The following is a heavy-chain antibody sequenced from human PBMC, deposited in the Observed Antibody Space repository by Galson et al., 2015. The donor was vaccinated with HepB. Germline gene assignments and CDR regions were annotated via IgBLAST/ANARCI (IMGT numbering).Heavy chain of an antibody. CDR1: GFAFNNAW. V-gene: IGHV3-15*01. Sequence: SLRLSCAASGFAFNNAWMNWVRQAPGKGLEWVGRIKSKTDGGTTEYAAPAKGRFTISRDDSRNTLYLQMHSLKTDDTAVYYCTTDVYFSSYWSWLDPWGQGTLVTVSS. D-gene: IGHD2-2*01. CDR3: TTDVYFSSYWSWLDP. J-gene: IGHJ5*02. CDR2: IKSKTDGGTT.